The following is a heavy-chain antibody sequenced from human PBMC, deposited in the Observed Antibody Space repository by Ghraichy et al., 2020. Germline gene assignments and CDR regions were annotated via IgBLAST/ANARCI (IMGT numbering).Heavy chain of an antibody. Sequence: SETLSLTCTVSGGSISSYYWNWIRQPPGKGLEWIGYIYYSGSISYNPSLKSRLTISVDTSKNQFSLKLSSVTAADTAVYYCAREGEGQWLRRSGLDPWGQGTRVTVSS. CDR3: AREGEGQWLRRSGLDP. V-gene: IGHV4-59*01. CDR2: IYYSGSI. J-gene: IGHJ5*02. CDR1: GGSISSYY. D-gene: IGHD5-12*01.